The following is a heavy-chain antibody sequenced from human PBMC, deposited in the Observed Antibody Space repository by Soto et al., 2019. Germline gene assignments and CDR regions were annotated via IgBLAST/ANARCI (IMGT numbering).Heavy chain of an antibody. CDR1: GGSVSDKRW. V-gene: IGHV4-4*02. Sequence: SETLSLTCALSGGSVSDKRWWTWVRQTPGKGLEWIGETFRKGDTNYNAFLKSRVSISIDKSRNQVSLILTSVTAADTAVYYCASDVGTGGYGAFDIWGQGTVVAVSS. CDR3: ASDVGTGGYGAFDI. CDR2: TFRKGDT. D-gene: IGHD6-13*01. J-gene: IGHJ3*02.